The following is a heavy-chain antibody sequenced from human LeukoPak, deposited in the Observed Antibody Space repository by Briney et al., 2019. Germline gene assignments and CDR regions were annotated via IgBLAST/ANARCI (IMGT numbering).Heavy chain of an antibody. J-gene: IGHJ3*02. D-gene: IGHD3-22*01. CDR3: ARQHYYDSSGLNDAFDI. V-gene: IGHV1-2*02. CDR1: GYTSTGYH. Sequence: ASVKVSCKASGYTSTGYHMHWVRQAPGQGLEWMGWINPNSGGTNYAQKFQGRVTMTRDTSISTAYMELSRLRSDDTAVYYCARQHYYDSSGLNDAFDIWGQGTMVTVSS. CDR2: INPNSGGT.